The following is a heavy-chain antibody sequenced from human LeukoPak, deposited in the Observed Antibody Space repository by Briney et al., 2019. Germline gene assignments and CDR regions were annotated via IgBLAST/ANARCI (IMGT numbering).Heavy chain of an antibody. D-gene: IGHD5-18*01. CDR3: ARGLVGSYGYRAFDY. J-gene: IGHJ4*02. V-gene: IGHV1-8*01. CDR2: MNTNSGNT. CDR1: GYTFTSYY. Sequence: ASVKVSCKASGYTFTSYYINWVRQATGQGLELMGWMNTNSGNTDYAQKFQGRVTMTSNTSRRTAYMELSSLRSEDTAVYYCARGLVGSYGYRAFDYWGQGTLVTVSS.